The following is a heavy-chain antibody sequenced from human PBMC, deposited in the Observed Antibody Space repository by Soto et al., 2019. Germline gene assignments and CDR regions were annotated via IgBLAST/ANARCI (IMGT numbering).Heavy chain of an antibody. D-gene: IGHD5-12*01. CDR1: GLTVSGYG. J-gene: IGHJ4*02. V-gene: IGHV3-33*01. CDR3: ARVSEGLVALDY. CDR2: IWYDGSNK. Sequence: PXVSLTLSFAASGLTVSGYGMHWVRQAPGKGLEWVAVIWYDGSNKYYADSVKGRFTISRDNSKNTLYLQMNSLRAEDTAVYYCARVSEGLVALDYWGQGTLVTVYS.